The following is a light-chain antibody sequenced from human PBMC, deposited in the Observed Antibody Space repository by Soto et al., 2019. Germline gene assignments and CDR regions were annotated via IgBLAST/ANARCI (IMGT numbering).Light chain of an antibody. CDR3: MQGTHLWT. CDR1: QSLVHSGGHTY. V-gene: IGKV2-24*01. Sequence: DIVMTQTPLSSPVTLGQSASISCSSSQSLVHSGGHTYLSWLQQRPSQPPRLLIYKISNRVSGVPDRFSGSGAGADFTLKISRVDAEDCGVYYCMQGTHLWTFGQGTKLDIK. J-gene: IGKJ1*01. CDR2: KIS.